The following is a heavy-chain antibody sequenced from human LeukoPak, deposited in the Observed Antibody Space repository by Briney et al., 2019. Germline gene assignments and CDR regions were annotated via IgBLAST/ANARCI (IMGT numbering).Heavy chain of an antibody. CDR1: GFTFSSYA. D-gene: IGHD5-12*01. CDR2: ISGSGGST. CDR3: AKVVGLRPTYYFDY. Sequence: GGSLRLSCAASGFTFSSYAMSWVRQAPGKGLEWVSAISGSGGSTYYADSVKGRLTISRDNSKNTLYLQMNSLRAEDTAVYYCAKVVGLRPTYYFDYWGQGTLVTVSS. J-gene: IGHJ4*02. V-gene: IGHV3-23*01.